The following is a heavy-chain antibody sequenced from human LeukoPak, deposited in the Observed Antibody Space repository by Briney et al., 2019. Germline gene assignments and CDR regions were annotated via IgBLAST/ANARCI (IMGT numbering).Heavy chain of an antibody. Sequence: GGSLRLSCAASGFTFSSYNMNWVRQAPGKGLEWVSSISSSSSYIYYADSVKGRFTISRDNAKNSLYLQMNSLRAEDTAVYYCAIGIAAAGPLDYWGQGTLVTVSS. J-gene: IGHJ4*02. CDR2: ISSSSSYI. D-gene: IGHD6-13*01. CDR3: AIGIAAAGPLDY. CDR1: GFTFSSYN. V-gene: IGHV3-21*04.